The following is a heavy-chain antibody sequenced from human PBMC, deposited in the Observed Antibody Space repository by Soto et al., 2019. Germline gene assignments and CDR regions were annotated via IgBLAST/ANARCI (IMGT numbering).Heavy chain of an antibody. CDR3: SRGDY. CDR2: IYHSGAT. Sequence: QVQLQESGPRLVRPSQTLSLMCTVSGESIDTAGYYWTWIRQRPGRGLEWLGFIYHSGATYYSSSMKSRLSISIDRSQNQFSRKVTSVTAADTAVYFCSRGDYWGQGMLVTVSS. J-gene: IGHJ4*02. V-gene: IGHV4-31*03. CDR1: GESIDTAGYY.